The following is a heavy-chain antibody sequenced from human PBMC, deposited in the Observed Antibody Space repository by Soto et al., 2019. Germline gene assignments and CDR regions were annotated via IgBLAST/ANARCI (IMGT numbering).Heavy chain of an antibody. CDR2: IKSKTDGGTT. V-gene: IGHV3-15*07. CDR3: TTGSLSYYYDSSDYDY. Sequence: GGSLRLSCAASGFTFSNAWMNWVRQAPGKGLEWVGRIKSKTDGGTTDYAAPVKGRFTISRDDSKNTLYLQMNGLKTEDTAVYYCTTGSLSYYYDSSDYDYWGQGTLVTVSS. CDR1: GFTFSNAW. D-gene: IGHD3-22*01. J-gene: IGHJ4*02.